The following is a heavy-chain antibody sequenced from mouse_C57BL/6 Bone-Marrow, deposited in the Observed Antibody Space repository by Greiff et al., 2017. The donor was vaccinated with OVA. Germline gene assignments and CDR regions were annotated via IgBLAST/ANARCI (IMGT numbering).Heavy chain of an antibody. CDR2: IYPGSGST. V-gene: IGHV1-55*01. D-gene: IGHD4-1*01. Sequence: VQLQQPGAELVKPGASVKMSCKASGYTFTSYWLTWVKQRPGQGLEWIGDIYPGSGSTNYNEKFKSKATLTVDTSSSTAYMQLSSLTSEDSAVYYCARSPNWDGYAMDYWGQGTTVTVSS. CDR3: ARSPNWDGYAMDY. CDR1: GYTFTSYW. J-gene: IGHJ4*01.